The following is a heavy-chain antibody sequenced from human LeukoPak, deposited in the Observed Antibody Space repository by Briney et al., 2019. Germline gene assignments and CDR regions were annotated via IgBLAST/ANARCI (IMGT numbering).Heavy chain of an antibody. D-gene: IGHD5-24*01. CDR3: ARDYRRDGYNYIDY. J-gene: IGHJ4*02. CDR2: IYYSGST. V-gene: IGHV4-31*03. CDR1: GGSVSSGGYY. Sequence: SQTLSHTCTVSGGSVSSGGYYWSWIRQHPGKGLEWIGYIYYSGSTYYNPSLKSRVTISVDTSKNQFSLKLSSVTAADTAVYYCARDYRRDGYNYIDYWGQGTPVTVSS.